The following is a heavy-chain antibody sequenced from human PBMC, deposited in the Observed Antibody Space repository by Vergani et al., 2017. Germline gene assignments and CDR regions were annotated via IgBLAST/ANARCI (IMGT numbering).Heavy chain of an antibody. Sequence: QVQLVESGGGVVQPGTSLRLSCVVSGFALNRHAMYWVRQAPGKGLEWVVGISFDGTNEYYPDLVKGRFTISRDIAKNKLYLQMDSLRSEDTAVYYCARDRRGSLQTHRGYYYDSSGYWLFDPWGQGTLVTVSS. CDR1: GFALNRHA. CDR3: ARDRRGSLQTHRGYYYDSSGYWLFDP. V-gene: IGHV3-30-3*01. CDR2: ISFDGTNE. J-gene: IGHJ5*02. D-gene: IGHD3-22*01.